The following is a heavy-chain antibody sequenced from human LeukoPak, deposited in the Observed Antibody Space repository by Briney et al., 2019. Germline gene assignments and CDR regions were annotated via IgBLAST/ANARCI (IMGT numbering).Heavy chain of an antibody. CDR3: ARSPRGGPFDY. Sequence: GASVKVSCKASGYTFTTYGISWVRQAPGQGLEWMGWISANNGNTNYAQKLQGRVTMTTDTSTSTAYMELRSLRSDNTAVYYCARSPRGGPFDYWGQGTLVTVSP. CDR2: ISANNGNT. CDR1: GYTFTTYG. V-gene: IGHV1-18*01. D-gene: IGHD3-10*01. J-gene: IGHJ4*02.